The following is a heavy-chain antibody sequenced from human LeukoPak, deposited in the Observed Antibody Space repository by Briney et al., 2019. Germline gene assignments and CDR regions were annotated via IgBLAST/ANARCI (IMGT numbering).Heavy chain of an antibody. J-gene: IGHJ4*02. Sequence: GGSLRLSCAVSGFTFSSDAMTWVRQAPGKGLEWVSVISGSGDSTYYADSVKGRFTISRDNSKNTLYLQMNSLRAEDTALYYCAKPGGMIIYYFDYWGQGTLVTVSS. CDR3: AKPGGMIIYYFDY. CDR2: ISGSGDST. V-gene: IGHV3-23*01. D-gene: IGHD3-16*01. CDR1: GFTFSSDA.